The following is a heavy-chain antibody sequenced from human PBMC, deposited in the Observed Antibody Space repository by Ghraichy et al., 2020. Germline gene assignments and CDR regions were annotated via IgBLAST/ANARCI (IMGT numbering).Heavy chain of an antibody. Sequence: RGSLRLSCVASGFTFSRYWMSWVRQAPGKGLEWVANIKQDGSEKHYVDSVKGRFTISRDNARNSQYLQMNNLRAEDTAAYYCARDTYYDVLPGYYMDDYWGQGTLVTVSS. CDR1: GFTFSRYW. CDR3: ARDTYYDVLPGYYMDDY. CDR2: IKQDGSEK. J-gene: IGHJ4*02. D-gene: IGHD3-9*01. V-gene: IGHV3-7*04.